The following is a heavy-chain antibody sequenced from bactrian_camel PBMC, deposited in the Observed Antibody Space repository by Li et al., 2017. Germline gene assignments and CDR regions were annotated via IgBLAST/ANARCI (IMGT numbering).Heavy chain of an antibody. V-gene: IGHV3S25*01. CDR2: LHSRAGAT. J-gene: IGHJ4*01. CDR1: GFTFSAYW. D-gene: IGHD2*01. Sequence: QVQLVESGEGLVQPGGSLRLSCAASGFTFSAYWMYWARQAPGKGLEWVARLHSRAGATYYIDSLKGRFTISRDNAKNTVYLQTNSLKPEDTAVYYCVTDPFNGPSGPYWGQGTQVTVS. CDR3: VTDPFNGPSGPY.